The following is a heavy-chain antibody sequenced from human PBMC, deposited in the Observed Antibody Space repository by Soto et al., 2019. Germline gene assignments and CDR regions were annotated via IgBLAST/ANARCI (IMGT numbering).Heavy chain of an antibody. V-gene: IGHV4-59*08. CDR2: IYYSGST. J-gene: IGHJ6*02. Sequence: QVQLQESGPGLVKPSETLSLTFTVSGGSISSYYWSWIRQPPGKGLEWIGYIYYSGSTNYNPSLKSRVTISVDTSKNQFSLKLSSVTAADTAVYYCARHLLYYYYYGMDVWGQGTTVTVSS. CDR3: ARHLLYYYYYGMDV. CDR1: GGSISSYY.